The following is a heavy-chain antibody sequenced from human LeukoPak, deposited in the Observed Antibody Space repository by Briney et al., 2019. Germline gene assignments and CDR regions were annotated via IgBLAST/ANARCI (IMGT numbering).Heavy chain of an antibody. CDR3: AKDWSYQGYYYYMDV. V-gene: IGHV3-53*05. Sequence: GGSLRLSCAASGFTVSSNYMSWVRQAPGKGLEWVSVIYSGGSTYYADSVKGRFTISRDNSKNTLYLQMNSLRTDDTAVYYCAKDWSYQGYYYYMDVWGKGTTVTISS. J-gene: IGHJ6*03. CDR1: GFTVSSNY. D-gene: IGHD1-26*01. CDR2: IYSGGST.